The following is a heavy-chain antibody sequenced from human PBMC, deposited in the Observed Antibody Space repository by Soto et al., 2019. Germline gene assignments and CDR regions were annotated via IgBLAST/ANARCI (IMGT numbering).Heavy chain of an antibody. CDR1: GDSFNDYY. J-gene: IGHJ6*03. Sequence: QVQLVQSGAEVRKPGASVTVSCRSSGDSFNDYYIHWVRQAPGQGFELMGWINPYGGVTKYAQKFQGWVSMTRDTSIRTVYMQLSRLRSDDTAVYYCARESGGATATLDYYYFYMDVWGTGTTVTVSS. D-gene: IGHD5-12*01. CDR2: INPYGGVT. CDR3: ARESGGATATLDYYYFYMDV. V-gene: IGHV1-2*04.